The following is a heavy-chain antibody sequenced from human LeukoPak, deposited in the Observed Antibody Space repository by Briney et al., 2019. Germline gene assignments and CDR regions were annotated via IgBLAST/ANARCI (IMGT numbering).Heavy chain of an antibody. CDR2: INHSGST. CDR1: GGSFSGYY. J-gene: IGHJ4*02. D-gene: IGHD2-2*01. Sequence: PSETLPLTCAVYGGSFSGYYWSWIRQPPGKGLEWIGEINHSGSTNYNPSLKSRVTISVGTSKNQFSLKLSSVTAADTAVYYCARRVCGSDIVVVPAAKNPTTEFDYWGQGTLVTVSS. CDR3: ARRVCGSDIVVVPAAKNPTTEFDY. V-gene: IGHV4-34*01.